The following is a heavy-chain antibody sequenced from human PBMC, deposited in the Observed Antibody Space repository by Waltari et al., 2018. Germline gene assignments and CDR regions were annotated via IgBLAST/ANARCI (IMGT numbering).Heavy chain of an antibody. V-gene: IGHV1-69-2*01. CDR3: ATVSLGGGAVDP. CDR2: VDPEDGKT. D-gene: IGHD3-16*01. Sequence: EVQLVQSGAEGKKAGATVKLSCTVYGNTFHNYNMKRGQKAPGKGLEWMGLVDPEDGKTIYAEKFQGRVTITADTSTDTAYMALSSLRSEYTAVYYCATVSLGGGAVDPWGQGTLVTVSS. CDR1: GNTFHNYN. J-gene: IGHJ5*02.